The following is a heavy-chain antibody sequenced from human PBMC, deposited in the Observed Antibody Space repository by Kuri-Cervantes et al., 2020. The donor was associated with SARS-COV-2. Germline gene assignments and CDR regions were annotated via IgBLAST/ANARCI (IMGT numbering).Heavy chain of an antibody. CDR1: GFTFSSYA. J-gene: IGHJ4*02. V-gene: IGHV3-30*01. Sequence: LSLTCAASGFTFSSYAMHWVRQAPGKGLEWVAVISYDGSNKYYADSVKGRFTISRDNSKNTLYLQMNSLRAEDTAVYYCASGEEARYWGQGTLVTVSS. CDR3: ASGEEARY. CDR2: ISYDGSNK. D-gene: IGHD3-10*01.